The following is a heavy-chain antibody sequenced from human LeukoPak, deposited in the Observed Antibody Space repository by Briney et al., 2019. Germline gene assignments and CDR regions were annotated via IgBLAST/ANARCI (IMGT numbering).Heavy chain of an antibody. CDR3: ASLMSRVIVTGDFDN. Sequence: SCKASGYTFTGYYVHWVRQAPGKGLEWVSGITGSGANTYYADSVKGRFTISRDNSKNTLSLQMNSLRAEDTAVYYCASLMSRVIVTGDFDNWGQGTLVTVSS. CDR1: GYTFTGYY. V-gene: IGHV3-23*01. D-gene: IGHD1-14*01. CDR2: ITGSGANT. J-gene: IGHJ4*02.